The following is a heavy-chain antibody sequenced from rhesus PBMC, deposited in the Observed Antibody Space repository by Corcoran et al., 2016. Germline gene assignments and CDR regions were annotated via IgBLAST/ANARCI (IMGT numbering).Heavy chain of an antibody. V-gene: IGHV3S25*01. J-gene: IGHJ4*01. Sequence: VQLQQWGEGLVKPSETLSLTCAVYGGSISSHYWSWIRQAPGKGLEWVSGINSDGGSTDYADSGKGLFSISRDKSKNTLSLQMNSLGPEDTAVYYWARDVGSWSPYFDYWGQGVLVTVSS. D-gene: IGHD6-13*01. CDR2: INSDGGST. CDR1: GGSISSHY. CDR3: ARDVGSWSPYFDY.